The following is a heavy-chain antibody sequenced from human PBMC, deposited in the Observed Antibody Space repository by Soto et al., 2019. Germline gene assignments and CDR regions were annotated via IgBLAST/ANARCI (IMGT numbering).Heavy chain of an antibody. CDR2: ISSSGTTI. J-gene: IGHJ6*02. CDR3: ASDFRVPYAMDV. V-gene: IGHV3-11*01. Sequence: HLVESGGGLVKPGGSLRLSCAASGFTFSDYYMSWIRQAPGKGLEWVSYISSSGTTIYYADSVKGRFTISRDNAKNSLYLQMNSLRAEDTAVYYCASDFRVPYAMDVWGQGTTVTVSS. CDR1: GFTFSDYY.